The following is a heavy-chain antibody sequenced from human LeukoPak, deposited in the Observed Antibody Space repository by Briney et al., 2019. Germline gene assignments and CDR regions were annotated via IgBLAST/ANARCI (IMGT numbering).Heavy chain of an antibody. CDR1: GDSVASNSAA. Sequence: SQTLSLTRAISGDSVASNSAAWNWIRQSPSRGLEWLGRTYYRSKFYLDYAESVKSRITINPDTSKNQFSLQLNSVTPEDTAVYYCARDRGIAAAGYFGLWGRGTLVTVSS. CDR2: TYYRSKFYL. J-gene: IGHJ2*01. CDR3: ARDRGIAAAGYFGL. V-gene: IGHV6-1*01. D-gene: IGHD6-13*01.